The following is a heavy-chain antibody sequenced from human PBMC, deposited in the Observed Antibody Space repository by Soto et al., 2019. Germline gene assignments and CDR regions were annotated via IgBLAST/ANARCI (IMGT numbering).Heavy chain of an antibody. J-gene: IGHJ4*02. CDR1: SGSFSGHY. CDR2: INQSGST. CDR3: ARGHGFWSAYAFDH. V-gene: IGHV4-34*01. D-gene: IGHD3-3*01. Sequence: SETLSLTCAVYSGSFSGHYWNWIRQPPGKGLEWMGEINQSGSTNYNPSLQSRVTISLENSNNQFSLXLSAVTASDTALYYCARGHGFWSAYAFDHGGQGTVVTVSS.